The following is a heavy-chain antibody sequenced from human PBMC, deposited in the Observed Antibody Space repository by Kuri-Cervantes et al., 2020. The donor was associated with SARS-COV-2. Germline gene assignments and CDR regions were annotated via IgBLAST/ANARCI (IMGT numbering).Heavy chain of an antibody. CDR3: ASIVVVPATSGYYYYYGMDV. J-gene: IGHJ6*02. D-gene: IGHD2-2*01. CDR1: GGSFSGYS. Sequence: ESLKISCAVYGGSFSGYSWNWIRQPPGKGLEWIGEINHSGSTNYNPSLKNRVTITVDTFKNQFSLKLSSVTAADTAVYYCASIVVVPATSGYYYYYGMDVWGQGTTVTVSS. CDR2: INHSGST. V-gene: IGHV4-34*01.